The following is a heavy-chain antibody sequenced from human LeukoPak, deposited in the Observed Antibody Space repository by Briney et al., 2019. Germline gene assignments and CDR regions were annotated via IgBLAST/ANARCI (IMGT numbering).Heavy chain of an antibody. Sequence: PSETLSLTCTASGGSISSYYWSWIRQPPGKGLEWIGFIYYSGSTNYNPSLKSRVIISVDTSKNQLSLKLSSVTAADTAVYYCAREVIISSGSDYWGQGTLVTVSS. J-gene: IGHJ4*02. CDR3: AREVIISSGSDY. V-gene: IGHV4-59*12. CDR1: GGSISSYY. CDR2: IYYSGST. D-gene: IGHD6-19*01.